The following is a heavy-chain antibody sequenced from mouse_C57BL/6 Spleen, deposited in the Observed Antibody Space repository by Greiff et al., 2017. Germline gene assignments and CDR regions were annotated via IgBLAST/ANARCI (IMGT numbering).Heavy chain of an antibody. D-gene: IGHD2-4*01. CDR1: GYTFPSYW. CDR3: ASDYDYDAGFAY. CDR2: IHPNSGST. Sequence: QVQLQQSGAELVKPGASVKLSCKASGYTFPSYWMHWVKPRPGQGLEWIGMIHPNSGSTNYNEKFKSKATLTVDKSSSTAYMQLSSLPSEGSTVYYGASDYDYDAGFAYWGQGTLVTVSA. J-gene: IGHJ3*01. V-gene: IGHV1-64*01.